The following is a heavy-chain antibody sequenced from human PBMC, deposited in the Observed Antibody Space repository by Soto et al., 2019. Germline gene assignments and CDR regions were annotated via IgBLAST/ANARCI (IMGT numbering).Heavy chain of an antibody. Sequence: PXXTLSLTCTVSGGSISNYYWHWILQSPGKGLEWIGYIYSSGSTYYNPSLKSRVTISVDTSKNQFSLKLSSVTAADTAVYYCARHTPAISISDHWGQGTLVTVSS. CDR2: IYSSGST. J-gene: IGHJ4*02. CDR3: ARHTPAISISDH. D-gene: IGHD2-15*01. CDR1: GGSISNYY. V-gene: IGHV4-59*08.